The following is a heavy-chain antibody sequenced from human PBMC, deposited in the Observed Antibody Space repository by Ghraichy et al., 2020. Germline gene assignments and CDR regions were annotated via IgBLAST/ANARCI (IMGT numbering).Heavy chain of an antibody. CDR3: AKDIKPGVGGYDYIWGSDFPPSGMDV. V-gene: IGHV3-9*01. Sequence: GGSLRLSCAASGFTFDDYAMHWVRQAPGKGLEWVSGISWNSGSIGYADSVKGRFTISRDNAKNSLYLQMNSLRAEDTALYYCAKDIKPGVGGYDYIWGSDFPPSGMDVWGQGTTVTVSS. D-gene: IGHD3-16*01. J-gene: IGHJ6*02. CDR2: ISWNSGSI. CDR1: GFTFDDYA.